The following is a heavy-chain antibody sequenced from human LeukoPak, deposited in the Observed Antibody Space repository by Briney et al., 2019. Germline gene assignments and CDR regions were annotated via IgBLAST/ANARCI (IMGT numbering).Heavy chain of an antibody. V-gene: IGHV3-74*01. CDR3: VRAGYRDAYNL. J-gene: IGHJ4*02. Sequence: PGGSLRLSCAASGFTFSTYWMDWVRQAPGKGLVWVSRINSDGSSTRYADSVKGRFTISRDNAKNTLSLQMSSLRAEDTAVYYCVRAGYRDAYNLWGQGTQVTVSS. D-gene: IGHD5-24*01. CDR2: INSDGSST. CDR1: GFTFSTYW.